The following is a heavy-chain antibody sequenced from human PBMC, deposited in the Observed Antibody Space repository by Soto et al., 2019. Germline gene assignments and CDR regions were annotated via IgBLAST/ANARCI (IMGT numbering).Heavy chain of an antibody. D-gene: IGHD6-13*01. V-gene: IGHV4-34*01. CDR3: ARDSHLVVFDY. Sequence: QVQLQQWGAGLLKPSETLSLTCAVYGGSFSGYYWSWTRQPPGKGLEGIGEINHSGSTNYNPSLKSRVTISVDTSKNQFSLKLSSVTAADTAVYYCARDSHLVVFDYWGQGTLVTVTS. J-gene: IGHJ4*02. CDR1: GGSFSGYY. CDR2: INHSGST.